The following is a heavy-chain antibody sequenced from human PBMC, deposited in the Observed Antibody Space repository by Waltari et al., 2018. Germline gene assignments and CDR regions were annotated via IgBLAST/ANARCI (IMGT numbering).Heavy chain of an antibody. CDR1: GDSVSSAYL. Sequence: QLQLQESGPGLVTPSGTLSLSCAVSGDSVSSAYLWNWVRQSPQKGLEWIGQVHGSGRTNYNPSFASRVTVSLDTSKNLFSLKVTSATAADTAVYYCARDRGRGLYLDTWGPGTLVTVSP. D-gene: IGHD2-15*01. J-gene: IGHJ5*02. CDR2: VHGSGRT. V-gene: IGHV4-4*02. CDR3: ARDRGRGLYLDT.